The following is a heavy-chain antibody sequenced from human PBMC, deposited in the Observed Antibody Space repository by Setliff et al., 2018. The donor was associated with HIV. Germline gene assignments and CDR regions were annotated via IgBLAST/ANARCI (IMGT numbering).Heavy chain of an antibody. CDR3: VRVGGGSWLGIHYYYYMDV. CDR2: IYYSGSA. D-gene: IGHD2-15*01. J-gene: IGHJ6*03. Sequence: SETLSLTCSVFGASISGSDYYWGWIRPLPEKGLEWIGSIYYSGSAYHNPSLKSRVAMSVDTAKKQFSLKLTSLTGADTAVYYCVRVGGGSWLGIHYYYYMDVWGKGITVTVSS. CDR1: GASISGSDYY. V-gene: IGHV4-39*01.